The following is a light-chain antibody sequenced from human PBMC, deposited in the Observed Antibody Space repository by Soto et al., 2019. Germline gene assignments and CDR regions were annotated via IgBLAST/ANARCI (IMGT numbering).Light chain of an antibody. J-gene: IGKJ1*01. V-gene: IGKV3-15*01. CDR1: QNILSN. CDR3: QQRSNWTAT. Sequence: EIMMTQSPATLSLSPGERVTLSCRASQNILSNLAWYQQKHGQAPRLLIYGASTRATGIPARFSGSVSGTEGTLTISSLEKEDGSVYYCQQRSNWTATFGQGTKVDIK. CDR2: GAS.